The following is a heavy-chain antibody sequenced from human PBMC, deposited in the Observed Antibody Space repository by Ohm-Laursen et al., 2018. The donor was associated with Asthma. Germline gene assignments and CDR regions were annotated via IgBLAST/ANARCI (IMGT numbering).Heavy chain of an antibody. CDR2: ISFDGSNK. CDR3: AKNSDGDYAPYYYYGMDV. J-gene: IGHJ6*02. V-gene: IGHV3-30*18. D-gene: IGHD4-17*01. CDR1: GFTFNSYG. Sequence: SLRLSCTASGFTFNSYGIHWVRQAPGKGLEWVAVISFDGSNKYYADSVKGRFTISRDNSKNTLYLQMNSLRPDDTAVYYCAKNSDGDYAPYYYYGMDVWGQGTTVTVSS.